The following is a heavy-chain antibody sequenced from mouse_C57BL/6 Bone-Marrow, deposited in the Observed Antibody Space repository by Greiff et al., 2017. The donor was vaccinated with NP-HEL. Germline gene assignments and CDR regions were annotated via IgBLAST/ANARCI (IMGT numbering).Heavy chain of an antibody. D-gene: IGHD2-1*01. CDR1: GFTFSDYG. Sequence: DVHLVESGGGLVQPGGSLKLSCAASGFTFSDYGMAWVRQAPRKGPEWVAFISNLAYSIYYADTVTGRFTISRENAKNTLYLEMSSLRSEDTAMYYCARLYYGNYPDYYAMDYWGQGTSVTVSS. CDR3: ARLYYGNYPDYYAMDY. V-gene: IGHV5-15*01. CDR2: ISNLAYSI. J-gene: IGHJ4*01.